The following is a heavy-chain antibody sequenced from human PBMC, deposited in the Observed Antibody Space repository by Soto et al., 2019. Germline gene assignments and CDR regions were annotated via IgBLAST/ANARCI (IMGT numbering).Heavy chain of an antibody. V-gene: IGHV4-39*01. J-gene: IGHJ3*02. CDR3: ARRVAAQRGFDAFDI. Sequence: SETLSLTCTVSGGSISSSSYYWGWIRQPPGKGLEWIGSIYYSGSTYYNPSLKSRVTISVDTSKNQFSLKLSSVTAADTAVYYCARRVAAQRGFDAFDIWGQGTMVTVSS. CDR1: GGSISSSSYY. CDR2: IYYSGST. D-gene: IGHD2-21*01.